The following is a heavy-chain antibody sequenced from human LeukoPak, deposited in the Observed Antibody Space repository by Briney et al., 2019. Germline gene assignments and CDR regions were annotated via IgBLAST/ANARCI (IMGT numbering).Heavy chain of an antibody. J-gene: IGHJ4*02. Sequence: PSQTLSLTCAVSGGSISSGGYSWSWIRQPPGKGLEWIGYIYDSGSTYYNPSLKSRVTISLDRSKNQFSLKLSSVTAADTAVYYCARERELTGEDLYFDYWGQGTLVTVSS. CDR2: IYDSGST. V-gene: IGHV4-30-2*01. CDR1: GGSISSGGYS. D-gene: IGHD7-27*01. CDR3: ARERELTGEDLYFDY.